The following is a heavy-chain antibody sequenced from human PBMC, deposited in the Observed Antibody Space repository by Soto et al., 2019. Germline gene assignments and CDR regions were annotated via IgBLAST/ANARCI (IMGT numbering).Heavy chain of an antibody. CDR3: KKNIYRNYYYSSREV. V-gene: IGHV3-9*01. CDR2: ISWNSDGI. Sequence: GGSLRLSCAASGFTFDDYAMHWVRQAPGKGLEWVSGISWNSDGIGYADSVKGRFTISRDNAKNSLYLQMNSLRAEDTAFYYCKKNIYRNYYYSSREVGGKGTTVPVS. D-gene: IGHD5-18*01. J-gene: IGHJ6*03. CDR1: GFTFDDYA.